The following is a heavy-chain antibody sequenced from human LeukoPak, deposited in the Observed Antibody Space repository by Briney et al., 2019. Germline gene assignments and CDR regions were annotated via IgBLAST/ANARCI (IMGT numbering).Heavy chain of an antibody. CDR1: GFTFTSDE. V-gene: IGHV1-8*01. D-gene: IGHD5-24*01. CDR2: MNPNSGNT. Sequence: ASVKVSCKASGFTFTSDEINWLRQATGQGLEWMGWMNPNSGNTAYAQNFQGRVTMTRDTSISTAFMELSSLRSEDTAVYYCARGPPWRGFDIWGQGTIVTVSS. J-gene: IGHJ3*02. CDR3: ARGPPWRGFDI.